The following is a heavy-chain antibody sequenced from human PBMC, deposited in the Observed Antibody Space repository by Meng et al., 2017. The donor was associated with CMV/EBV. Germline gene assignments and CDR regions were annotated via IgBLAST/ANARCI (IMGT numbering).Heavy chain of an antibody. J-gene: IGHJ5*02. V-gene: IGHV4-59*01. CDR2: IYYSGST. D-gene: IGHD3-3*01. CDR3: ARVGGFLEWFDP. CDR1: GGSISSYY. Sequence: SETLSLTCTVSGGSISSYYWSWIRQPPGQGLEWIGYIYYSGSTNYNPSLKSRVTISVDTSKNQFSLKLSSVTAADTAVYYCARVGGFLEWFDPWGQGTLVTVSS.